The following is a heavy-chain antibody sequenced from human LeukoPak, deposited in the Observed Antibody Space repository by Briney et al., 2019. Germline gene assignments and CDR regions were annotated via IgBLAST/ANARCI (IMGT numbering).Heavy chain of an antibody. V-gene: IGHV3-23*01. J-gene: IGHJ6*03. CDR3: AKGQGATTKYGYYYYYYMDV. Sequence: GGSLRLSCAASGFTFSNYGMSWVRQAPGKGLEWVSGISDTGGTTHYADSVKGRFTISRDNSKNTLYLQMNSLRAEDTAVYYCAKGQGATTKYGYYYYYYMDVWGKGTTVTVSS. D-gene: IGHD5-12*01. CDR2: ISDTGGTT. CDR1: GFTFSNYG.